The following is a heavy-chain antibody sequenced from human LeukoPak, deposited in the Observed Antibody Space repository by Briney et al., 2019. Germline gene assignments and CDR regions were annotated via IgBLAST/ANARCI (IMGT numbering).Heavy chain of an antibody. J-gene: IGHJ4*02. CDR2: IYYSGST. CDR3: ARLRDSSGWYHIDY. D-gene: IGHD6-19*01. Sequence: SETLSLTCTVSPGSISGYYWSWIRQPPGQGLEWIGYIYYSGSTNYNPSLRSRVTISLDTSKNQFSLKLSSVTAADTAVYYCARLRDSSGWYHIDYWGQGTLITVSS. V-gene: IGHV4-59*08. CDR1: PGSISGYY.